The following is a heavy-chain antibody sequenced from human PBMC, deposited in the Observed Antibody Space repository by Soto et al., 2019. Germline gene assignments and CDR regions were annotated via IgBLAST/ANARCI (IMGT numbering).Heavy chain of an antibody. J-gene: IGHJ4*02. Sequence: QVQLVQSGAEVKKPGASVKISCKTSGYTFTRYTIHWVRQAPGQRLEWMGWINTGRGNTKSSDKCQGRVTITADTSASAAYMELSRLTSADTALYYCSRDAYSSGYNSDYWGQGSLVTVSS. CDR1: GYTFTRYT. CDR3: SRDAYSSGYNSDY. D-gene: IGHD5-18*01. CDR2: INTGRGNT. V-gene: IGHV1-3*04.